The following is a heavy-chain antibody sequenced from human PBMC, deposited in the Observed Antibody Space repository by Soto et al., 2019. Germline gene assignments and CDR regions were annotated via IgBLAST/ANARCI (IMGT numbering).Heavy chain of an antibody. J-gene: IGHJ4*02. CDR2: INMAGSST. D-gene: IGHD2-2*01. Sequence: EVQLVESGGGLVQPGGSLRLSCAASGFTFSGDWMHWVRQAAGKGLVWVSRINMAGSSTNYADSVKGRFTISRDNAKNALYLQMSSLRVDDTAVYYCARGPRGLYHHDYWGQGALVTVSS. CDR3: ARGPRGLYHHDY. CDR1: GFTFSGDW. V-gene: IGHV3-74*01.